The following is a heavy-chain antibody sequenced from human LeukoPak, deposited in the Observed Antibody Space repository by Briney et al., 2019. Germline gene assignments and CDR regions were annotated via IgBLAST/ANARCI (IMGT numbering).Heavy chain of an antibody. CDR3: ARDRGDGPYYFDS. V-gene: IGHV3-30*04. Sequence: GRSLRLSCAASGFAFSSFPIHWVRQAPGKGLEWVAIISYHGTNKFYADSVKGRFTISRGNSKNTLYLQMNSLTVEDTAVYYCARDRGDGPYYFDSWGQGTLVTVSS. D-gene: IGHD3-10*01. CDR2: ISYHGTNK. CDR1: GFAFSSFP. J-gene: IGHJ4*02.